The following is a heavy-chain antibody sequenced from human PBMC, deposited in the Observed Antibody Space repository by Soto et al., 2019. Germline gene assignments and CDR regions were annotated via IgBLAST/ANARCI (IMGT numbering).Heavy chain of an antibody. Sequence: QVQLVQSGAEVKKPGASVKVSCKASGYTFTNYGISWVRQAPGQGIEGMGWISTNSGHTDYAQNLRGRVTMTTDTSTTTAYMELRSLRSDDTAVYYCAREEYRQLDHWGQGTLVTVSS. V-gene: IGHV1-18*04. CDR1: GYTFTNYG. J-gene: IGHJ5*02. D-gene: IGHD3-16*02. CDR3: AREEYRQLDH. CDR2: ISTNSGHT.